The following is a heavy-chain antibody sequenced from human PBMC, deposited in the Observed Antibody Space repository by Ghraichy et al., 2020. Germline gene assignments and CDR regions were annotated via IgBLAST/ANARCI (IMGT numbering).Heavy chain of an antibody. V-gene: IGHV1-2*02. CDR2: INPNSGGT. J-gene: IGHJ4*02. Sequence: ASVKVSCKASGYTFTGYYMHWVRQAPGQGLEWMGWINPNSGGTNYAQKFQGRVTMTRDTSISTAYMELSRLRSDDTAVYYCARVRGGSFPFDYWGQGTLVTVSS. CDR3: ARVRGGSFPFDY. CDR1: GYTFTGYY. D-gene: IGHD2-15*01.